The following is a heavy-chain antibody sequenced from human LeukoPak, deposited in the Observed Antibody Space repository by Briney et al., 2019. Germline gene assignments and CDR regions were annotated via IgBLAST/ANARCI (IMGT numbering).Heavy chain of an antibody. CDR2: INQSGTT. Sequence: PAETLSLTCAVYGGSLSGYYWSFIRQPPEKGLEWIGEINQSGTTNYNPSLTSRVTISVDMSKNQFSLKLSSVTAADTAVFYCARGVWNDFIAGYAFDIWGQGTMVTVSS. D-gene: IGHD1-1*01. V-gene: IGHV4-34*01. CDR1: GGSLSGYY. CDR3: ARGVWNDFIAGYAFDI. J-gene: IGHJ3*02.